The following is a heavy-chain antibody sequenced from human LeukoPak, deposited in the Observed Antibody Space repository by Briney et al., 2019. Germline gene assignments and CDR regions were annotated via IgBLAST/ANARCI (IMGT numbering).Heavy chain of an antibody. V-gene: IGHV3-53*01. J-gene: IGHJ4*02. CDR2: IYGGGAT. D-gene: IGHD2-15*01. Sequence: PGGSLRLSCAASGLIVSSDYLAWLRQAPGKGLEWISVIYGGGATYYADSVQGRFTIFRDSSRNALYLQMNSLRVEDTAVYYCARLLPASSHYFDYWGQGTLVSVSS. CDR3: ARLLPASSHYFDY. CDR1: GLIVSSDY.